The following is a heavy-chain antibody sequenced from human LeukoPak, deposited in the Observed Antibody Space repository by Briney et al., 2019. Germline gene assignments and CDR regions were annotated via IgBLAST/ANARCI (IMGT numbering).Heavy chain of an antibody. CDR1: GFTFSSYG. D-gene: IGHD1-14*01. J-gene: IGHJ6*03. V-gene: IGHV3-30*02. CDR2: IRYDGSNK. Sequence: GGSLRLSCAASGFTFSSYGMHWVRQAPGKGLEWVAFIRYDGSNKYYADSVKGRFTISRDNSKNTLYLQMNSLRAEDTAVYYCANSGTTGPTRARVHYYYYMDVWGKGTTVTVSS. CDR3: ANSGTTGPTRARVHYYYYMDV.